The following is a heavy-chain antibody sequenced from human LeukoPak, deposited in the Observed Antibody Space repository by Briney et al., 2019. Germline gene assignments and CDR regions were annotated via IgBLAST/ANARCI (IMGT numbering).Heavy chain of an antibody. D-gene: IGHD3-10*01. J-gene: IGHJ3*01. CDR1: GFIFRNFA. CDR2: MWTDRSDK. CDR3: ARGPYYNPSDAFDL. V-gene: IGHV3-33*01. Sequence: PGRSLRLSCAASGFIFRNFAMQWVRQAPGKGLEWGSVMWTDRSDKYYADSVKGRFTISRDNSRNALYLQMNNLRAEDTAVYYCARGPYYNPSDAFDLWGQGTVVTVFS.